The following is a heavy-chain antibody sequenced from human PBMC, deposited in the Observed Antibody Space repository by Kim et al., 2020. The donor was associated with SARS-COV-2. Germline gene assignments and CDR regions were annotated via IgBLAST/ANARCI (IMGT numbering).Heavy chain of an antibody. V-gene: IGHV3-23*01. CDR2: ISVSGDFT. CDR3: AKGGSTSHFAFDL. Sequence: GGSLRLSCAAPGFTFSKFAMSWVRQAPGKGLEWVSIISVSGDFTYYADSVKGRFTISRDNSKSTLYLQLNSLRAEDTAVYYCAKGGSTSHFAFDLWGQRTLVTVSS. D-gene: IGHD2-2*01. J-gene: IGHJ3*01. CDR1: GFTFSKFA.